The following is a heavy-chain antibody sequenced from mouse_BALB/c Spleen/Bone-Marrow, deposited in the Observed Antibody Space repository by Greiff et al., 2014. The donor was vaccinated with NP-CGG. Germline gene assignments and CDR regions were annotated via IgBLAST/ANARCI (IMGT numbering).Heavy chain of an antibody. Sequence: EVKLQESGPELVKPGASVKMSCKASGYTFTAYVMHWVKQKPGQGLEWIGYINPYNDGTNYIEKFKGKATLTSDISSSTAYMELSSLTSEDSAVYYCAREGWLLRFDYWGRGTTLTASS. J-gene: IGHJ2*01. CDR1: GYTFTAYV. CDR2: INPYNDGT. CDR3: AREGWLLRFDY. V-gene: IGHV1-14*01. D-gene: IGHD2-3*01.